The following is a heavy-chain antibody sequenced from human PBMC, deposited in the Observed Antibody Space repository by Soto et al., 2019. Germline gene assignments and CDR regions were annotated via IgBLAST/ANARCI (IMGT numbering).Heavy chain of an antibody. CDR3: ARRPSLGYCSGGSCYSDYYYGMDV. CDR1: GGSISSSSYY. J-gene: IGHJ6*02. CDR2: IYYSGST. Sequence: PSETLSLTCTVSGGSISSSSYYWGWIRQPPGKGLEWIGSIYYSGSTYYNPSLKSRVTISVDTSKNQFSLKLSSVTAADTAVYYCARRPSLGYCSGGSCYSDYYYGMDVWGQGTTVTVSS. V-gene: IGHV4-39*01. D-gene: IGHD2-15*01.